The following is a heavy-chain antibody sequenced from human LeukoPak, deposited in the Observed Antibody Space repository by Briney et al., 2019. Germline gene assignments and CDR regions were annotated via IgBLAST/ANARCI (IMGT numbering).Heavy chain of an antibody. Sequence: GGSLRLSCVVSGLTFSSYSMSWVRQSPGKGLDWVSGISASGGDTWYPDSVKGRFTISRDNSKNTLFLQMSSLRVEVTAMYYCAKDAAGPEYWGQGTLVTVSS. J-gene: IGHJ4*02. CDR2: ISASGGDT. CDR1: GLTFSSYS. V-gene: IGHV3-23*01. CDR3: AKDAAGPEY. D-gene: IGHD6-13*01.